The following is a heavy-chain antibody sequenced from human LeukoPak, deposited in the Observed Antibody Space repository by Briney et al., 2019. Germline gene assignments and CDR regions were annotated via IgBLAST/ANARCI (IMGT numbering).Heavy chain of an antibody. CDR3: ASSQNIVGATNRYYYYYMDV. V-gene: IGHV4-61*08. Sequence: ETLSLTCAVSGGSISSGGYSWSWIRQPPGKGLEWIGYIYYSGSTNYNPSLKSRVTISVDTSKNQFSLKLSSVTAADTAVYYCASSQNIVGATNRYYYYYMDVWGKGTMVTVSS. J-gene: IGHJ6*03. CDR1: GGSISSGGYS. D-gene: IGHD1-26*01. CDR2: IYYSGST.